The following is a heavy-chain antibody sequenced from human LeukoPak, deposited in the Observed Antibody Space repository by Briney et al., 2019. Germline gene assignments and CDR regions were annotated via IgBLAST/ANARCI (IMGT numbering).Heavy chain of an antibody. J-gene: IGHJ4*02. CDR1: GFTFSSYW. D-gene: IGHD1-26*01. Sequence: GGSLRLSCAASGFTFSSYWMSWVRQAPGKGLEWVANIKQDGSEKYYVDSVKGRFTISRDNAKNSLYLQMNSLRAEDTALYYCAKDINSGSYYGLDYWGQGTLVTVSS. CDR3: AKDINSGSYYGLDY. V-gene: IGHV3-7*03. CDR2: IKQDGSEK.